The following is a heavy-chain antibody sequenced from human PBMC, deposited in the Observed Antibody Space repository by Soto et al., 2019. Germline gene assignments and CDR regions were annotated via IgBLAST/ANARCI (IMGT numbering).Heavy chain of an antibody. V-gene: IGHV4-39*05. D-gene: IGHD3-10*01. CDR2: IYYSGST. Sequence: SETPSLTCSVSGGSINSSIYHWTWIRQPPGKGLEWIGSIYYSGSTYYNPSLKSRVTISVDTSKNQFSLKLSSVTAADTAVYYCATLWLGEGNYWGQGTLVTAPQ. CDR1: GGSINSSIYH. J-gene: IGHJ4*02. CDR3: ATLWLGEGNY.